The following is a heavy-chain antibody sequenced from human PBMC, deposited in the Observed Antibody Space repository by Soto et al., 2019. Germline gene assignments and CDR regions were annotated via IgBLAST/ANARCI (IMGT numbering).Heavy chain of an antibody. V-gene: IGHV3-33*01. J-gene: IGHJ5*02. CDR2: IWYDGSNK. CDR1: GFTFSSYG. CDR3: ARSYYDFWSGSRGRWFDP. D-gene: IGHD3-3*01. Sequence: PGGSLRLSCAASGFTFSSYGMHWVRQAPGKGLEWVAVIWYDGSNKYYADSVKGRFTISRDNSKNTLYLQMNSLRAEDTAVYYCARSYYDFWSGSRGRWFDPWGQGTLVTVAS.